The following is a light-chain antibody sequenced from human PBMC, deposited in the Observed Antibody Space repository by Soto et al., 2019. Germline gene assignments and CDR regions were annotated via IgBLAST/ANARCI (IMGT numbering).Light chain of an antibody. CDR3: QQYGKLPLT. CDR1: QDIKKY. V-gene: IGKV1-33*01. CDR2: DAS. Sequence: DIQMTQSPSSLSASVGDRVTITCQASQDIKKYLNWYQQKSGKAPKLLIYDASNLETEVPSRFRGSGSGTYFTFTISSXQPEDFATYHCQQYGKLPLTFGGGTKVDIK. J-gene: IGKJ4*01.